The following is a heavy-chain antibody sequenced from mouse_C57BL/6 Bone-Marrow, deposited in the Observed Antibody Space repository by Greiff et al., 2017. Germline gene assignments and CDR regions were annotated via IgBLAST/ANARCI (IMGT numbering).Heavy chain of an antibody. J-gene: IGHJ3*01. CDR1: GYAFSSSW. CDR2: IYPGDGDT. D-gene: IGHD1-1*01. CDR3: ERAITTVGPWFAY. Sequence: VQLQQSGPELVKPGASVKISCKASGYAFSSSWMNWVKQRPGKGLEWIGRIYPGDGDTNYIGKFKGKATLPADNSSRPAYLQLSSLTSEDAAVYFCERAITTVGPWFAYWGQGTLVTVSA. V-gene: IGHV1-82*01.